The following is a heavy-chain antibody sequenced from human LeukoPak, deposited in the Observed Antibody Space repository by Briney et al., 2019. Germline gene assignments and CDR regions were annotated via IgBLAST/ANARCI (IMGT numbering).Heavy chain of an antibody. J-gene: IGHJ3*02. Sequence: ASVKVSCKASGYTFNGYYIHWVRQAPGQGLEWMGIINPSGGGTSYAQKFQGRVTMTRDMSTSTVYMELSSLRSEDTAVYYCARCVGYCSSTSCMEDAFDIWGQGTMVTVSS. CDR1: GYTFNGYY. V-gene: IGHV1-46*02. CDR3: ARCVGYCSSTSCMEDAFDI. D-gene: IGHD2-2*03. CDR2: INPSGGGT.